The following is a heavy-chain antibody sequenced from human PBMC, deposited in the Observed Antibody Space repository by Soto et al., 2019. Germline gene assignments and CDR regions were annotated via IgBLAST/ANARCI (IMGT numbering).Heavy chain of an antibody. Sequence: GGSLRLSCAASGFTFSSYAMSWVRQAPGKGLEWVSAISGSGGSTYYADSVKGRFTISRDNSKNTRYLQMNSLRAEVTVVYYCAKDHEDRVWDVYGDYPSFDYWGQGTLVTVSS. CDR3: AKDHEDRVWDVYGDYPSFDY. CDR2: ISGSGGST. D-gene: IGHD4-17*01. J-gene: IGHJ4*02. CDR1: GFTFSSYA. V-gene: IGHV3-23*01.